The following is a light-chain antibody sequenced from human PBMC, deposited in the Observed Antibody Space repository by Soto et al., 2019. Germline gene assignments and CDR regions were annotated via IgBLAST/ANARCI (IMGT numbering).Light chain of an antibody. CDR3: AAWDDSLSGWV. CDR2: RNN. V-gene: IGLV1-47*01. J-gene: IGLJ3*02. Sequence: QPVLTQPPSASGTPGQRVTISCSGSSSNIGSNYVYWYQQLPGTAPKLLIYRNNQRPSGVPDRISGSKSGTSASLAISGLQSEDEADYYCAAWDDSLSGWVFGGGTKLTVL. CDR1: SSNIGSNY.